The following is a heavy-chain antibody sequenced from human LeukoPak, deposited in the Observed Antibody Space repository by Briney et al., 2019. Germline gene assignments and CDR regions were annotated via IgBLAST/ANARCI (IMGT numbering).Heavy chain of an antibody. V-gene: IGHV3-30*18. D-gene: IGHD5-18*01. CDR3: AKDADTATIIYWYFDL. Sequence: GSLRLSCAASGFTFSSYGMHWVRQAPGKGLEWVAVISDDGSNTFYADSVKGRFTISRDNSKNTLYLQLNSLRPEDTAVYYCAKDADTATIIYWYFDLWGRGTLVTVSS. CDR1: GFTFSSYG. CDR2: ISDDGSNT. J-gene: IGHJ2*01.